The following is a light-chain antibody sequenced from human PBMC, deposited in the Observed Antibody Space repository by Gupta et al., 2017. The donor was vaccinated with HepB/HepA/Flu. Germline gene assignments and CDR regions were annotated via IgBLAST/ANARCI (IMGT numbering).Light chain of an antibody. CDR2: QDS. Sequence: SYDLTQPPSVSVSPGQTASITCSGDRWGDKYACWYQQKPGQSPVLVIYQDSKRPSGIPERFSGSNSGNTATLTISGTQAIDEADYYCQAWDSSTAAFGTGTKVTVL. J-gene: IGLJ1*01. CDR1: RWGDKY. CDR3: QAWDSSTAA. V-gene: IGLV3-1*01.